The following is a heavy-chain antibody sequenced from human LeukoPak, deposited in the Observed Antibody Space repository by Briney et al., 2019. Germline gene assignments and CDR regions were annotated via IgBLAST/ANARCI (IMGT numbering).Heavy chain of an antibody. CDR2: GSDVGGT. V-gene: IGHV4-34*01. J-gene: IGHJ5*02. CDR1: GASLNGHY. Sequence: SETLSLTCAVYGASLNGHYWSWIRRPPGKGLEWIGEGSDVGGTKYNPSLKSRVTISADTSKDQFSLKLSSVTAADTAVYYCAQNGQSGFSFDPWGQGTLVTVSS. CDR3: AQNGQSGFSFDP. D-gene: IGHD2-8*01.